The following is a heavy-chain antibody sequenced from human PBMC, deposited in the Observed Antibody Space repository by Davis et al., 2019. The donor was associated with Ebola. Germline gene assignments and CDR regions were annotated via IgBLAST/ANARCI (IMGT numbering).Heavy chain of an antibody. D-gene: IGHD2-21*02. CDR1: GYTFTSYA. J-gene: IGHJ4*02. Sequence: AASVTVSCKASGYTFTSYAMNWVRQAPGQGLEWMGWMNPNSGNTRYAQKFQGRVTMTRNTSISTAYMELSSLGAEDTAVYYCAKYYCGRGGDCGWGQGTLVTVSS. CDR2: MNPNSGNT. CDR3: AKYYCGRGGDCG. V-gene: IGHV1-8*02.